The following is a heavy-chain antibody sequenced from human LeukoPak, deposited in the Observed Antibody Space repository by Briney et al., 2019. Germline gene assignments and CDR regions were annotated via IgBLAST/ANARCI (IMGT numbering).Heavy chain of an antibody. CDR1: GFTFSSYA. Sequence: SGGSLRLSCAASGFTFSSYAMSWVRQAPGKGLEWVSSISGSGDTTYYTGSVKGRFTISRDNSKNALYLQMSSLRAEDTAVYYCAKSQRNDQQVVQRIDYWGQGTLVTVSS. J-gene: IGHJ4*02. V-gene: IGHV3-23*01. D-gene: IGHD2-2*01. CDR3: AKSQRNDQQVVQRIDY. CDR2: ISGSGDTT.